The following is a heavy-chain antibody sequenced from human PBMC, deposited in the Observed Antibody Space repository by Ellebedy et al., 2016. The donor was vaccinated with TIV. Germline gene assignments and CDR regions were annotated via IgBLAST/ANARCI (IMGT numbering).Heavy chain of an antibody. V-gene: IGHV3-11*04. CDR3: ARDRTGVLDI. CDR1: GFTFSDYY. Sequence: PGGSLRLSCAASGFTFSDYYMSWIRQAPGKGLEWVSYISSGGSTRKYADSAKGRFTISRDNADNSLYLQMNSLRADDTAVYYCARDRTGVLDIWGQGTMVTVSS. CDR2: ISSGGSTR. J-gene: IGHJ3*02. D-gene: IGHD3-10*01.